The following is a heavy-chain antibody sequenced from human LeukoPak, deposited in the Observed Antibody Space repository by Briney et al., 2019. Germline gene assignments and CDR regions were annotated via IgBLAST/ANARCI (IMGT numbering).Heavy chain of an antibody. V-gene: IGHV3-66*01. Sequence: GGSLRLSCAASGFTVSSNYMSWVRQAPGKGLEWVSVIYSGGSTYYADSVKGRFTISRDNSKNTLYLQMGSLRAEDMAVHYCARAPYMDTAMDYWGQGTLVTVSS. D-gene: IGHD5-18*01. CDR2: IYSGGST. CDR1: GFTVSSNY. J-gene: IGHJ4*02. CDR3: ARAPYMDTAMDY.